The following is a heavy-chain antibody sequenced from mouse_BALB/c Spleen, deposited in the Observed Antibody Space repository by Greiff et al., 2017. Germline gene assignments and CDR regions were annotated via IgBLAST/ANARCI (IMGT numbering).Heavy chain of an antibody. D-gene: IGHD2-14*01. CDR3: ARDGYPTWFAY. CDR2: IYYSGTI. V-gene: IGHV3-5*02. J-gene: IGHJ3*01. CDR1: GISITTGNYR. Sequence: EVKLVESGPGLVKPSQTVSLTCTVTGISITTGNYRWSWIRQFPGNKLEWIGYIYYSGTITYNPSLTSRTTITRDTSKNQFFLEMNSLTAEDTATYYCARDGYPTWFAYWGQGTLVTVSA.